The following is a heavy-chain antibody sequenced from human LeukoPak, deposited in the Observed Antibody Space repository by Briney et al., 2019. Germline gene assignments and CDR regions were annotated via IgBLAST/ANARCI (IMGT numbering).Heavy chain of an antibody. Sequence: SETLSLTCTVSGGSISSYYWSWIRQPPGKGLEWIGYIYYSGSTNYNPSLKSRVTISVDTSKNQFSLKLSSVTAADTAVYYCARHLRFRGQWLLYFDYWGQGTLVTVSS. J-gene: IGHJ4*02. D-gene: IGHD6-19*01. CDR3: ARHLRFRGQWLLYFDY. V-gene: IGHV4-59*08. CDR1: GGSISSYY. CDR2: IYYSGST.